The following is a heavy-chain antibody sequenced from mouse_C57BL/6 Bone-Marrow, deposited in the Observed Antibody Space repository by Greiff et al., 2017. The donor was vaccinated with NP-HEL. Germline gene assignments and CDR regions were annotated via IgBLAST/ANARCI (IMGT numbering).Heavy chain of an antibody. J-gene: IGHJ3*01. D-gene: IGHD2-1*01. CDR3: ALLTTFAY. Sequence: QVQLKESGPGLVQPSQSLSITCTVSGFSLTSYGVHWVRQSPGKGLEWLGVIWSGGSTDYNAAFISRLSISKDNSKSQVFFKMNSLQADDTAIYYCALLTTFAYWGQGTLVTVSA. CDR1: GFSLTSYG. V-gene: IGHV2-2*01. CDR2: IWSGGST.